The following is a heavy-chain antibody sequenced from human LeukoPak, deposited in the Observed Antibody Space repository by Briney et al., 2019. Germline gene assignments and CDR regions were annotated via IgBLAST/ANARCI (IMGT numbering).Heavy chain of an antibody. Sequence: GGSLRLSCAASGFTFSSYNMNWVRQAPGKGLEWVSSITSGSSYIYYADSVKGRFTISRDNAKNSLYLQMNSLRAEDTAVYYCARDPYSGSYGNYYYYFMDVWGKGTTVTISS. CDR2: ITSGSSYI. V-gene: IGHV3-21*01. D-gene: IGHD1-26*01. CDR3: ARDPYSGSYGNYYYYFMDV. CDR1: GFTFSSYN. J-gene: IGHJ6*03.